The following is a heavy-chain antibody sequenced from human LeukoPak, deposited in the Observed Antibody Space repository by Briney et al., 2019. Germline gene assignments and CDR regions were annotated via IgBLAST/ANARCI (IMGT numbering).Heavy chain of an antibody. D-gene: IGHD6-19*01. J-gene: IGHJ6*02. CDR2: ISSSGSTI. Sequence: PGGSLRLSCAASGFTFSSYEMNWVRQAPGKGLEWVSYISSSGSTIYYADSVKGRFTISRDNAKNSLYLQMNSLRAEDTAVYYCAREGSSGSHYYYYYGMDVWGQGTTVTVSS. V-gene: IGHV3-48*03. CDR1: GFTFSSYE. CDR3: AREGSSGSHYYYYYGMDV.